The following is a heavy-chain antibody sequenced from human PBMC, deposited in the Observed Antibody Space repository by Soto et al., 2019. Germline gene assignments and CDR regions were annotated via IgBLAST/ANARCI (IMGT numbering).Heavy chain of an antibody. J-gene: IGHJ6*02. CDR2: IIPIFGTA. V-gene: IGHV1-69*01. CDR1: GGTFSSCA. CDR3: ASEGNPRGYYYGMDV. Sequence: QVQLVQSGAEVKKPGSSVKVSCKASGGTFSSCAISWVRQAPGQGLEWMGGIIPIFGTANYAQKFQGRDTLTADESTSTADMELSSLRSEDTAVYYCASEGNPRGYYYGMDVWGQGTTVTVSS. D-gene: IGHD3-10*01.